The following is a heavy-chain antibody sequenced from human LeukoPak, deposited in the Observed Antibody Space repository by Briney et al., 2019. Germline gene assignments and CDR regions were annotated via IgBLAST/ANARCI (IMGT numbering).Heavy chain of an antibody. CDR1: GFTFSSYA. V-gene: IGHV3-23*01. CDR2: ISGSGGST. D-gene: IGHD1-7*01. J-gene: IGHJ4*02. CDR3: AKDRTGTKVFDY. Sequence: AGGSLRLSCAASGFTFSSYAMSWVRQAPGKGLEWVSAISGSGGSTYYADSVKGRFTISRDNSKNTLYLQMNSLRAEDTAVYYCAKDRTGTKVFDYWGQGTLVTVSS.